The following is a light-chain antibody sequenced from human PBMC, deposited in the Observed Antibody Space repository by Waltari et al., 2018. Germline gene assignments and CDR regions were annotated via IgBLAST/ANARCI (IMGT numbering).Light chain of an antibody. J-gene: IGKJ1*01. CDR2: GAF. CDR1: QSVSRT. V-gene: IGKV3-20*01. CDR3: QHYVRLPAT. Sequence: IVLTQSPGTLSLSPGERATLSCRASQSVSRTLDWYQQKPAQAPKLLIYGAFIRATGIPDRFTGSGSGTDFSLTISSLEPEYFEIYFCQHYVRLPATFGQGTKVEIK.